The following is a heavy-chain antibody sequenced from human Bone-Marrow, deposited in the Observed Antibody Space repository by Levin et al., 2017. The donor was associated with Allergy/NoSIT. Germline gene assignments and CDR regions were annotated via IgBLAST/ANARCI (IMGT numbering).Heavy chain of an antibody. J-gene: IGHJ4*02. D-gene: IGHD3-22*01. CDR3: ARHVGDYYFDTSGVVDY. CDR1: DGSIASTSYY. CDR2: LYYSGST. V-gene: IGHV4-39*01. Sequence: PSETLSLTCTVSDGSIASTSYYWGWIRQPPGKGLEWIGSLYYSGSTDYKPSLKSRVTISVDTSKNQFSLKLSSVTVADTAVYYCARHVGDYYFDTSGVVDYWGQGTLVTVSS.